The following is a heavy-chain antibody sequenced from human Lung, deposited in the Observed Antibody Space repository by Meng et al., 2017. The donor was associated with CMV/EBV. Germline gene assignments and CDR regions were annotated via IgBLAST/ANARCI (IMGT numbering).Heavy chain of an antibody. CDR1: GFTFSNYW. J-gene: IGHJ4*02. CDR2: VDADGSST. Sequence: GGSLRLXCAASGFTFSNYWMHWVRQAPGKGLVWVSRVDADGSSTSYADSVKGRFTVSRDNAQNTLYLHMTSLRVEDTAVYYCAREGITMVRGVIIGRPDYWXQGTLVTVSS. CDR3: AREGITMVRGVIIGRPDY. D-gene: IGHD3-10*01. V-gene: IGHV3-74*01.